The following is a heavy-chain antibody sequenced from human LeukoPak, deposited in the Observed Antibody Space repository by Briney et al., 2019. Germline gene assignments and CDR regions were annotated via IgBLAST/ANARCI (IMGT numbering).Heavy chain of an antibody. CDR1: GGSVSSGSYY. D-gene: IGHD3-10*01. J-gene: IGHJ4*02. Sequence: KPSETLSLTCIVSGGSVSSGSYYWSWIRQPPGKGLEWIGYIYYSGSTDYNPSLKSRVTISVDTSKNQFSLKLSSVTAVDTAVYFCARGSGSGVPFDYWGQGTLVTVSS. CDR3: ARGSGSGVPFDY. V-gene: IGHV4-61*01. CDR2: IYYSGST.